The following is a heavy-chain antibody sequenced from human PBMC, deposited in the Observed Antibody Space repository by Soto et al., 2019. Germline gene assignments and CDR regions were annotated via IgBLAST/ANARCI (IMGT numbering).Heavy chain of an antibody. CDR1: GYTFTSYD. J-gene: IGHJ4*02. Sequence: ASVKVSCKASGYTFTSYDINWVRQATGQGLEWMGWMNPNSGNTGYAQKFQGRVTMTRNTSISTAYMKLSSLRSEDTAVYYCAREGSFYDILTGYYHTGFDYWGQGTLVTVSS. CDR2: MNPNSGNT. D-gene: IGHD3-9*01. CDR3: AREGSFYDILTGYYHTGFDY. V-gene: IGHV1-8*01.